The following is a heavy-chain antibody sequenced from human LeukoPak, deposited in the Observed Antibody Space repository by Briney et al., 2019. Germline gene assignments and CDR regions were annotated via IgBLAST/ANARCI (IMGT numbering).Heavy chain of an antibody. CDR2: TIPILGIA. J-gene: IGHJ4*02. CDR1: GDTFGSYA. V-gene: IGHV1-69*04. D-gene: IGHD3-22*01. CDR3: ASQFLLPFDY. Sequence: SVKVSCKAPGDTFGSYAISWGRQAHGQGLEWMGRTIPILGIAKYAQKSQGRLTITADTSTSTAYMQLTNLRSDDTAVYYCASQFLLPFDYWGRGTLVTVSS.